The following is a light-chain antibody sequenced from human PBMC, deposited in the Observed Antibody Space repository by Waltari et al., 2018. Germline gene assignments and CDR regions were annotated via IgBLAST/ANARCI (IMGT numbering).Light chain of an antibody. V-gene: IGLV3-21*02. J-gene: IGLJ2*01. Sequence: YVLTQLPSVSVALGQTPTTICGGRNIGSKSGKWDQQKPGQAPDLVVYDDNDRPSGIPERFSGSNSGNTPTLTISRVEVGDEADYYCQVWDSSSDHVVFGGGTKLTVL. CDR1: NIGSKS. CDR2: DDN. CDR3: QVWDSSSDHVV.